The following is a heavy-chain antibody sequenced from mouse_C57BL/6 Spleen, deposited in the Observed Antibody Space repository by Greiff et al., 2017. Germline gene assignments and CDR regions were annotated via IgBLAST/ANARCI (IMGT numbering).Heavy chain of an antibody. CDR3: ARYWDGDYYAMDY. J-gene: IGHJ4*01. CDR1: GYTFTSYW. CDR2: INPSSGYT. Sequence: VQLQESGAELAKPGASVKLSCKASGYTFTSYWMHWVKQRPGQGLEWIGYINPSSGYTKYNQKFKDKATLTADKSSSTAYMQLSSLTYEDSAVYYCARYWDGDYYAMDYWGQGTSVTVSS. D-gene: IGHD4-1*01. V-gene: IGHV1-7*01.